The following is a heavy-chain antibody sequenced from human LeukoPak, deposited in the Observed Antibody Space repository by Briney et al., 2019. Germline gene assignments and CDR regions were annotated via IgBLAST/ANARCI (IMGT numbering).Heavy chain of an antibody. CDR1: GFTFSSYS. V-gene: IGHV3-21*01. D-gene: IGHD6-6*01. J-gene: IGHJ4*02. CDR3: ARGTSGQLADFDY. CDR2: ISSSSSSYI. Sequence: GGSLRLSCAASGFTFSSYSMNWVRQAPGKGLEWVSSISSSSSSYIYYADSVKGRFTISRDNAKNSLYLQMNSLRAEDTAVYYCARGTSGQLADFDYWGQGTLVTVSS.